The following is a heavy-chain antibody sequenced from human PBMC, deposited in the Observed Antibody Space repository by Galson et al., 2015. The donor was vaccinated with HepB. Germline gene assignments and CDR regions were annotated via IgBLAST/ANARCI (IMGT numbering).Heavy chain of an antibody. Sequence: SLRLSCAASGFTFSSYSMNWVRQAPGKGLEWVSYISSSSSTIYYADSVKGRFTISRDNAKNSLYLQMNSLRDEDTAVYYCARELGQTSASHSSSWWEYYYYYGMDVWGQGTTVTVSS. CDR1: GFTFSSYS. D-gene: IGHD6-13*01. CDR3: ARELGQTSASHSSSWWEYYYYYGMDV. CDR2: ISSSSSTI. V-gene: IGHV3-48*02. J-gene: IGHJ6*02.